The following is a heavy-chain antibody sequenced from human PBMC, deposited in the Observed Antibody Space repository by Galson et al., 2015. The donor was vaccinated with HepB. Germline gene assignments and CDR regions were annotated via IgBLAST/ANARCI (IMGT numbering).Heavy chain of an antibody. Sequence: CAISGDSVSSNTAAWNWIRQSPSRGLEWLGRTYYRAKWYQDYAVSVKGRMTINSDTSKNQFSLHLNSVPPEDTAVYYCARVRTRRPPHYYYGLDVWGQGTTVTVSS. V-gene: IGHV6-1*01. CDR2: TYYRAKWYQ. CDR1: GDSVSSNTAA. J-gene: IGHJ6*02. CDR3: ARVRTRRPPHYYYGLDV.